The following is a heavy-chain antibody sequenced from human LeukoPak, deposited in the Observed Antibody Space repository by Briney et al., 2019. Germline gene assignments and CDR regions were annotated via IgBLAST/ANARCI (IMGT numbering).Heavy chain of an antibody. Sequence: SVKVSCKASGGTFSSYAISWVRQAPGQGLEWMGGIIPIFGTANYAQKFQGRVTITADESTSTAYMELSSLRSEDMAVYYCASSDSSGYYSDYWGQGTLVTVSS. CDR3: ASSDSSGYYSDY. J-gene: IGHJ4*02. D-gene: IGHD3-22*01. V-gene: IGHV1-69*13. CDR2: IIPIFGTA. CDR1: GGTFSSYA.